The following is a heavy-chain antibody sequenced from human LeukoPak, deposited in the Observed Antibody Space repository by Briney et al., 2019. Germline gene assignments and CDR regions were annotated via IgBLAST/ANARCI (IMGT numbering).Heavy chain of an antibody. V-gene: IGHV4-61*02. CDR3: ARVCSSTSCYTKGFVDY. Sequence: PSETLSLTCTVSGGSISSGSYYWSWIRQPGGKGLEWIGRIYTSGSTNYNPSLKSRVTISVDTSKNQFSLKLSSVTAADTAVYYCARVCSSTSCYTKGFVDYWGQGTLVTVSS. D-gene: IGHD2-2*02. J-gene: IGHJ4*02. CDR2: IYTSGST. CDR1: GGSISSGSYY.